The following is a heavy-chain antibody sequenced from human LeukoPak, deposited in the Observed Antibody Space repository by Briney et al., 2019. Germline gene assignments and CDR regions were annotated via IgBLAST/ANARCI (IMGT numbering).Heavy chain of an antibody. CDR3: ARAGLGGDYYYYYMDV. CDR2: IYYSGST. D-gene: IGHD3-16*01. Sequence: SETLSLTCTVSGGSISSGGYYWSWIRQHPGKGLEWIGYIYYSGSTYYNPSLKSRVTISVDTSKNQFSLKLRSVTAADTAVYYCARAGLGGDYYYYYMDVWGKGTTVTVSS. V-gene: IGHV4-31*03. CDR1: GGSISSGGYY. J-gene: IGHJ6*03.